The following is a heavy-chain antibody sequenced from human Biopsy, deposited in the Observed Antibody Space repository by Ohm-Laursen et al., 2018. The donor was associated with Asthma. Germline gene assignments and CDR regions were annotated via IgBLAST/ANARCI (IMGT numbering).Heavy chain of an antibody. D-gene: IGHD3-3*01. J-gene: IGHJ3*02. CDR3: AKERYYDFWSGYPI. V-gene: IGHV1-3*01. CDR1: GYTFTSYA. Sequence: ASVKVSCKASGYTFTSYAMHWVRQAPGQRLEWMGWINAGNGNTKYSQKFRGRVTITRDTSASTAYMELSSLRSEDTAVYYCAKERYYDFWSGYPIWGQGTMVTVSS. CDR2: INAGNGNT.